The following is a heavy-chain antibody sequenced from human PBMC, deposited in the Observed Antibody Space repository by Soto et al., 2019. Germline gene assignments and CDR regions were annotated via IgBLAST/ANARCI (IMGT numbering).Heavy chain of an antibody. Sequence: GGSLRLSCTASGFTFGDYAMSWFRQAPGKGLEWVGFIRSKAYGGTTEYAASVKGRFTISRDDSKNIAYLQMNSLKTEDTAVYYCTRGDRYYDFWSGSPLYGMDVWGQGTTVTVSS. CDR1: GFTFGDYA. CDR2: IRSKAYGGTT. D-gene: IGHD3-3*01. V-gene: IGHV3-49*03. CDR3: TRGDRYYDFWSGSPLYGMDV. J-gene: IGHJ6*02.